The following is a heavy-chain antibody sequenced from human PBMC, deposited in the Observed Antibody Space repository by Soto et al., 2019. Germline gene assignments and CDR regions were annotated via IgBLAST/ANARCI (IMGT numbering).Heavy chain of an antibody. CDR3: ARDPYDSSGYLYYYYYYGMDI. V-gene: IGHV1-18*01. Sequence: ASVKVSCKASGYTFTSYGISWVRRAPGQGLEWMGWISAYNGNTNYAQKLQGRVTMTTDTSTSTAYMELRSLRSDDTAVYYCARDPYDSSGYLYYYYYYGMDIWGQGTTVTVSS. CDR1: GYTFTSYG. J-gene: IGHJ6*02. D-gene: IGHD3-22*01. CDR2: ISAYNGNT.